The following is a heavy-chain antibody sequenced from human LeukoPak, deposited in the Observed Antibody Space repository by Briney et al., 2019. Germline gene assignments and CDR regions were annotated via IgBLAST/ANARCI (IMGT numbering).Heavy chain of an antibody. CDR3: ARRGYSYGYYYYGMDV. D-gene: IGHD5-18*01. Sequence: SETLSLTCTVSGGSLSSYYWIWIRQPPGKGLEYIGYIFYSGQTNYNPSLKSRVTISLDTSKNEFSLNLSSVTAADTAVYYCARRGYSYGYYYYGMDVWGQGTTVTVSS. CDR2: IFYSGQT. J-gene: IGHJ6*02. CDR1: GGSLSSYY. V-gene: IGHV4-59*12.